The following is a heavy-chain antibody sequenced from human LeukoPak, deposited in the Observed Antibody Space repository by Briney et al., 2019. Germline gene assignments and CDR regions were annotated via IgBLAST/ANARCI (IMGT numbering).Heavy chain of an antibody. Sequence: RGALRHSSAYPGFTFSDYWVSWVRQALGEGLGWVGNIKQDGSEKYYVDSVKGRFTISRDNAKNSLYLQMNSQRAEDTAVYHCVRDRASSYSSGFYNLAYCRQRTLVTVPS. CDR1: GFTFSDYW. CDR2: IKQDGSEK. V-gene: IGHV3-7*01. D-gene: IGHD3-22*01. J-gene: IGHJ4*02. CDR3: VRDRASSYSSGFYNLAY.